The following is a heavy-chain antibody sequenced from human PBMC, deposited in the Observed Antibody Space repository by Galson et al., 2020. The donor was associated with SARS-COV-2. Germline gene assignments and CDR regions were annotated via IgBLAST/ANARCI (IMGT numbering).Heavy chain of an antibody. D-gene: IGHD5-18*01. CDR3: AKGVSRGHTDDGYPYCDH. CDR2: ITNDGVAT. CDR1: GFIFSNFG. V-gene: IGHV3-23*01. J-gene: IGHJ4*02. Sequence: GESLKISCAASGFIFSNFGMSWVRQAPGKGLEWVAAITNDGVATNHADSVKGRFTISRDNSNNRVYLEMNSLRAEDTAVYYCAKGVSRGHTDDGYPYCDHWGQGTLVTVSS.